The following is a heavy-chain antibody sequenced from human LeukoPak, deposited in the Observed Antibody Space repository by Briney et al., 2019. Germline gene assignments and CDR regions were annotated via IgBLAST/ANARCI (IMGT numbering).Heavy chain of an antibody. V-gene: IGHV4-34*01. CDR2: INHSGST. CDR3: ASRELGIGRYFDY. CDR1: GGSFSGYY. Sequence: SETLSLTCAVYGGSFSGYYWSWIRQPPGKGLEWIGEINHSGSTNYNPSLKSRVTISVDTSKNQFSLKLSSVSAADTAVYYCASRELGIGRYFDYWGQGTLVTVSS. D-gene: IGHD7-27*01. J-gene: IGHJ4*02.